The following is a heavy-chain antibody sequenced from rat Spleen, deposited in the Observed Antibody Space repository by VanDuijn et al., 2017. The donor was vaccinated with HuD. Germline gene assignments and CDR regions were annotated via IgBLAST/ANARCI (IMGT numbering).Heavy chain of an antibody. Sequence: EVQLVESGGGLVKPGRSLKLSCTASGFIFSDYYVAWVRQAPTKGLEWVATISYDGTATYYRDSVKGRFTISRDIAKSTLYLQMNNLRSEDTATYYCARCSSYRGGFDYWGQGVMVTVSS. CDR2: ISYDGTAT. V-gene: IGHV5-29*01. CDR1: GFIFSDYY. CDR3: ARCSSYRGGFDY. J-gene: IGHJ2*01. D-gene: IGHD1-8*01.